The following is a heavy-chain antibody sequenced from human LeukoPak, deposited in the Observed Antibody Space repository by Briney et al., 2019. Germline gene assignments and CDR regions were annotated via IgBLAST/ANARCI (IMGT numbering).Heavy chain of an antibody. CDR1: GFSFSDAW. D-gene: IGHD5-24*01. CDR2: ITATGAE. J-gene: IGHJ4*02. V-gene: IGHV3-15*05. CDR3: TTAPTRGWLPYFDY. Sequence: PGESLRLSCAVSGFSFSDAWVSWVRQAPGKGLEWVARITATGAENYAAPVNARFTASRDDSTTTVYLQMNSLTTEDTAVYYCTTAPTRGWLPYFDYWGQGTVVTVSS.